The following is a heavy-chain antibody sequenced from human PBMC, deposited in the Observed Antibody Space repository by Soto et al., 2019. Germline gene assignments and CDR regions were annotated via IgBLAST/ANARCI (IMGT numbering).Heavy chain of an antibody. J-gene: IGHJ4*02. CDR2: IDWDDDK. Sequence: SGPTLVNPTQTLTLTCTFSGFSLITSGMFVSWIRQPPGKALEWLALIDWDDDKYYSTSLKTRLTISKDTSKNQVVLTMTNMDPVDTATYYCARSVRFLEWLSFDYWGQGTLVTVSS. D-gene: IGHD3-3*01. CDR3: ARSVRFLEWLSFDY. V-gene: IGHV2-70*01. CDR1: GFSLITSGMF.